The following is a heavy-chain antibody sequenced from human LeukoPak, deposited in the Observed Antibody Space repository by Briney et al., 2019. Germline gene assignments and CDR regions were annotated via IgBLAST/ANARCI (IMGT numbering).Heavy chain of an antibody. D-gene: IGHD3-10*01. V-gene: IGHV3-48*04. CDR2: ISSGSTTI. J-gene: IGHJ4*02. CDR1: GFTFSSYA. Sequence: GGSLRLSCAASGFTFSSYAMNWVRQAPGKGLEWVSHISSGSTTIYYAESVKGRFTISRDNTKNSLYLQMNSLRAEDTAVYYCARDRGSTTMVRGINHFWGQGTPVTVSS. CDR3: ARDRGSTTMVRGINHF.